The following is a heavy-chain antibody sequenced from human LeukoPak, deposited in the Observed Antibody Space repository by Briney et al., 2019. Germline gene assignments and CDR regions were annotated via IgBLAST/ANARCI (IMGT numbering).Heavy chain of an antibody. D-gene: IGHD5-24*01. J-gene: IGHJ4*02. V-gene: IGHV3-21*01. CDR3: AKDLEVEMATINPFDY. CDR2: IRSSSSYI. CDR1: GFIFSSYS. Sequence: GGSLRLSCAASGFIFSSYSMNWVRQAPGKGLEWVSSIRSSSSYIYYADSVKGRFTISRDNAKNSLYLQMNSLRAEDTAVYYCAKDLEVEMATINPFDYWGQGTLVTVSS.